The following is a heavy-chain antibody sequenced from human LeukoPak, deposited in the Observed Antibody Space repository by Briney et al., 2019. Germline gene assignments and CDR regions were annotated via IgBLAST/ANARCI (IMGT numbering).Heavy chain of an antibody. CDR2: INYSGNT. CDR3: ARGQSVGATYYFDY. D-gene: IGHD1-26*01. CDR1: GGSLSGYY. Sequence: SETLSLTCAVYGGSLSGYYWTWIRQTPGKGLEWIGEINYSGNTNYNRSLKSRVTISADTSRNQFSLRLSSVTAADTAVYYCARGQSVGATYYFDYWGQGTLVTVSS. J-gene: IGHJ4*02. V-gene: IGHV4-34*01.